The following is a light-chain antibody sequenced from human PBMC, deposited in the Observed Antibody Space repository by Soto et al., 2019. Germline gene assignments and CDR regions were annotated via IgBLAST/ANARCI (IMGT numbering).Light chain of an antibody. CDR3: SSYTSSSTYYV. CDR1: SSDVGGYNY. V-gene: IGLV2-14*01. CDR2: DVS. J-gene: IGLJ1*01. Sequence: QSVLTQPASVSGSPVQSITISCTGTSSDVGGYNYVSWYQQHPGKAPKLMIYDVSNRPSGVSNRFSGSKSGSTASLTISGLQAEDEADYYCSSYTSSSTYYVFGTGTKVTV.